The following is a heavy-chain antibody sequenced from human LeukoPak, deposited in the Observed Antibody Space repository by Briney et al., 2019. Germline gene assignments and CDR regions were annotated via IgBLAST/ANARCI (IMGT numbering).Heavy chain of an antibody. CDR2: IYISGST. V-gene: IGHV4-4*07. CDR3: ATEFSGLPYYFDY. Sequence: SETLSLTCTVSGGSISSYYWSWIRQPPGKGLEWIGRIYISGSTNYNPSLKSRVTMSVDTSKNQFSLKLSSVTAADTAVYYWATEFSGLPYYFDYWGQGTLVTVSS. J-gene: IGHJ4*02. CDR1: GGSISSYY.